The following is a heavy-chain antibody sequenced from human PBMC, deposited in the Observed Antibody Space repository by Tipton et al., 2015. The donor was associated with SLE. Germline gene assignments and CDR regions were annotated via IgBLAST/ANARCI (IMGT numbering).Heavy chain of an antibody. Sequence: TLSLTCAVYGGSFSSYYWSWIRQPPGRGLEWIGEVNHRGSASYNPSLKSRVTISVDTSKNQFSLNLTSVTAADTALYFCARRQLVRGTYFDSWGQGTLVTVSS. CDR3: ARRQLVRGTYFDS. CDR2: VNHRGSA. CDR1: GGSFSSYY. V-gene: IGHV4-34*01. D-gene: IGHD6-6*01. J-gene: IGHJ4*02.